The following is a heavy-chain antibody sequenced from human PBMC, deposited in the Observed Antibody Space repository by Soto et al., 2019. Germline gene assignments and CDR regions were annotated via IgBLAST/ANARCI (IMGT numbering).Heavy chain of an antibody. J-gene: IGHJ6*02. Sequence: SETLSLTCTVSGGSISSSSYYWGWIRQPPGKGLEWIGSIYYSGSTYYNPSLKSRVTISVDTSKNQFSLKLSSVTAADTAVYYCARLLMTTASNYYYGMDVWGQGTTVTVS. CDR2: IYYSGST. CDR3: ARLLMTTASNYYYGMDV. CDR1: GGSISSSSYY. V-gene: IGHV4-39*01. D-gene: IGHD4-4*01.